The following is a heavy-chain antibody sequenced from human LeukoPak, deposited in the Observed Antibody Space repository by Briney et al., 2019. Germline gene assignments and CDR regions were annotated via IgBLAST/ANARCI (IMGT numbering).Heavy chain of an antibody. CDR3: AKGRGYSYGSDY. J-gene: IGHJ4*02. CDR2: IDNRGASK. D-gene: IGHD5-18*01. Sequence: GGSLRLSCVGSGFTLSDSYMSWIRQTPGKGLEWISYIDNRGASKYYADSVRGRFTISRDIAKNSLSLQMNGLRAEDTAVYYCAKGRGYSYGSDYWGQGTLVTVSS. V-gene: IGHV3-11*01. CDR1: GFTLSDSY.